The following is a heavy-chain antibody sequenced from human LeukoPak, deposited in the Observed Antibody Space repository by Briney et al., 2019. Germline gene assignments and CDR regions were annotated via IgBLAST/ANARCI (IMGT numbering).Heavy chain of an antibody. V-gene: IGHV3-23*01. D-gene: IGHD1-26*01. J-gene: IGHJ4*02. Sequence: PGGSLRLSCAASGFTFSSYAMSWVRQAPGKGLEWVSAISGSGGSTYYADSVKGRFTISRDNSKNTLYLQMNSLRAEDTAVYYCAKDRPSDGEKIVGATTSLDYWGQGTLVTVSS. CDR2: ISGSGGST. CDR3: AKDRPSDGEKIVGATTSLDY. CDR1: GFTFSSYA.